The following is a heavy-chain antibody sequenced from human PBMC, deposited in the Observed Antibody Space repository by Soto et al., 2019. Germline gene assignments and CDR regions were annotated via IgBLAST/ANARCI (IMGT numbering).Heavy chain of an antibody. CDR1: GYTFTGYY. V-gene: IGHV1-2*02. D-gene: IGHD2-8*01. CDR2: INPNSGGT. J-gene: IGHJ4*02. Sequence: ASVKVSCKASGYTFTGYYMHWVRRAPGQGLEWMGWINPNSGGTNYAQKFQGRVTMTRDTSISTAYMELSRLRSDDTAVYYCALDPVYCTNGVCRRYFDYWGQGTLVTVSS. CDR3: ALDPVYCTNGVCRRYFDY.